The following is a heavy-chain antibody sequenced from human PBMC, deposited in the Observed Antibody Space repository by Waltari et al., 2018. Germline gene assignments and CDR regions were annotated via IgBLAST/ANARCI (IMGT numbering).Heavy chain of an antibody. CDR1: GGSISRSAYY. CDR2: IYPSGDT. V-gene: IGHV4-39*02. Sequence: QLQLQESGPGLVKSSETLSLTCAVSGGSISRSAYYWVWLRQAPGKDVGWIGSIYPSGDTYYHGSLESRVRVSLDRSTNHFSMKLRSGTAADTAVYYCARRGDWLPLDAFDIWGQGTVVTVSS. D-gene: IGHD2-15*01. CDR3: ARRGDWLPLDAFDI. J-gene: IGHJ3*02.